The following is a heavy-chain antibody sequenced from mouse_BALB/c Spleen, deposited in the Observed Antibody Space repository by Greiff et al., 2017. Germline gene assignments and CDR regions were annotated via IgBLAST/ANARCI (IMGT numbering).Heavy chain of an antibody. CDR2: IYPGNGDT. J-gene: IGHJ1*01. D-gene: IGHD2-4*01. CDR1: GYTFTSYN. CDR3: AREGDYDYDEGYFDV. Sequence: LQQPGAELVKPGASVKMSCKASGYTFTSYNMHWVKQTPGQGLEWIGAIYPGNGDTSYNQKFKGKATLTADKSSSTAYMQLSSLTSEDSAVYYCAREGDYDYDEGYFDVWGAGTTVTVSS. V-gene: IGHV1-12*01.